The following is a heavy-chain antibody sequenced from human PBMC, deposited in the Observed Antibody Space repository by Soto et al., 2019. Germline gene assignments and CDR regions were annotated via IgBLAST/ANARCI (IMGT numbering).Heavy chain of an antibody. D-gene: IGHD2-8*01. V-gene: IGHV3-21*01. J-gene: IGHJ6*02. CDR1: GFTFSSYS. CDR3: ARDPLPYCTNGVCYNYYYGMDV. Sequence: GGSLRLSCAASGFTFSSYSMNWVRQAPGKGLEWVSSISSSSSYIYYADSVKGRFTISRDNAKNSLYLQMNSLRAEDTAVYYCARDPLPYCTNGVCYNYYYGMDVWGQGTTVTVSS. CDR2: ISSSSSYI.